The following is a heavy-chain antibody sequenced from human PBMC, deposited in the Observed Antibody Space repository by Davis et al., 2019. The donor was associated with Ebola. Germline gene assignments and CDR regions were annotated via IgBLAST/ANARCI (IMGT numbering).Heavy chain of an antibody. V-gene: IGHV1-8*02. CDR3: AREISGGQFDP. CDR1: GGTFSSYA. Sequence: ASVKVSCKASGGTFSSYAISWVRQAPGQGLEWMGGINPNSGGTNYAQKFQGRVTMTRNTSISTAYMELSSLRSEDTAVYYCAREISGGQFDPWGQGTLVTVSS. D-gene: IGHD6-19*01. CDR2: INPNSGGT. J-gene: IGHJ5*02.